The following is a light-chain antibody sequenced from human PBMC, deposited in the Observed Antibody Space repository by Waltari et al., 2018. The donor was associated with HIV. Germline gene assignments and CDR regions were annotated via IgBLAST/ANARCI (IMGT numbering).Light chain of an antibody. J-gene: IGLJ3*02. V-gene: IGLV1-40*01. Sequence: QSVLTQPPSVSGAPGQRATISCTGSSSHIGAGYDLHWYRQLPGTAPKLLIYDNSNRPSGVPDRFSGSKSGTSASLAITGLQAEDEADYYCQSYDSSLSGWVFGGGTKLTVL. CDR2: DNS. CDR3: QSYDSSLSGWV. CDR1: SSHIGAGYD.